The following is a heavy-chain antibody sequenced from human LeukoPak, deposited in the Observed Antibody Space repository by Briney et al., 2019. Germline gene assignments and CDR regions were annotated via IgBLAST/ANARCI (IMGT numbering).Heavy chain of an antibody. CDR2: MNPNSGNT. J-gene: IGHJ4*02. V-gene: IGHV1-8*01. CDR3: ARVYCSVVVAATRGCYFDS. D-gene: IGHD2-15*01. Sequence: GASVKVSCKASGYSFTNYDINWVRQATGQGLEWMGWMNPNSGNTGLAQKFQGRVTMTRNTSIITAHMELSSLTSEDTAVYYCARVYCSVVVAATRGCYFDSWGQGTLDTVSS. CDR1: GYSFTNYD.